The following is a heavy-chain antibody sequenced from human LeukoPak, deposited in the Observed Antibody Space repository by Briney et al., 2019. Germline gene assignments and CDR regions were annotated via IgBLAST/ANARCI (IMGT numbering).Heavy chain of an antibody. J-gene: IGHJ6*02. CDR2: INAGNGNT. Sequence: ASVKVSCKASGYTFTSYAMHWVRQAPGQRLEWMGWINAGNGNTKYSQKFQGRVTITRDTSASTAYMELSSLRSEDTAVYYCARDSQRWLQYLMGYWGQGTTVTVSS. CDR3: ARDSQRWLQYLMGY. D-gene: IGHD5-24*01. CDR1: GYTFTSYA. V-gene: IGHV1-3*01.